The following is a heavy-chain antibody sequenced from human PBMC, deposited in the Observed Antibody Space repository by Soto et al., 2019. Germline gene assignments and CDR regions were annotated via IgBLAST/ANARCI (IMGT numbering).Heavy chain of an antibody. J-gene: IGHJ5*02. D-gene: IGHD6-6*01. CDR2: IYYSGTT. Sequence: SETLSLTCTVSDGSISSYYWSWIRQSPGKGLEWIGYIYYSGTTNYNPSLKSRVTISVDTSKNQFSLKLSSVTAADTAVYYCARHSSRRWTNWIDPWGQGTLVTVSS. CDR3: ARHSSRRWTNWIDP. CDR1: DGSISSYY. V-gene: IGHV4-59*08.